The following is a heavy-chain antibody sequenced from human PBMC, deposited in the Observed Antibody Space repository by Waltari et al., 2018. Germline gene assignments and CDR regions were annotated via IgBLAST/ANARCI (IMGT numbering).Heavy chain of an antibody. Sequence: WIRQPPGKGLEWIGSFYYSGSTYYNPSLKSRVTISVDTSKNQFSLKLSSVTAADTAVYYCPLIAAAGTENWGQGTLVTVSS. D-gene: IGHD6-13*01. V-gene: IGHV4-39*01. CDR2: FYYSGST. CDR3: PLIAAAGTEN. J-gene: IGHJ4*02.